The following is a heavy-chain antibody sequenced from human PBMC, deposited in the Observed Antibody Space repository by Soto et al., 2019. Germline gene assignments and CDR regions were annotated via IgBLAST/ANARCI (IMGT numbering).Heavy chain of an antibody. V-gene: IGHV3-23*01. CDR1: GFTFSSYA. CDR3: AKDPSGWYRSGGYYFDY. J-gene: IGHJ4*02. CDR2: ISGSGGST. Sequence: GGSLRLSCAASGFTFSSYAMSWVRQAPGKGLEWVSAISGSGGSTYYADSVKGRFTISRDNSKNTLYLQMNSLRAEDTAVYYCAKDPSGWYRSGGYYFDYWGQGTLVTVSS. D-gene: IGHD6-19*01.